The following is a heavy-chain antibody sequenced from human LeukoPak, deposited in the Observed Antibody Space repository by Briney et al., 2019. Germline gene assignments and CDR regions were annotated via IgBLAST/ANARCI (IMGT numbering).Heavy chain of an antibody. CDR3: ASQGHHGKIVGTTLSYFYMDV. V-gene: IGHV4-34*01. D-gene: IGHD1-26*01. CDR1: GGSFSGYY. Sequence: SEALSLTCAVYGGSFSGYYWSWIRQPPGKGLEWIGEINHSGSTNYNPSLKSRVTISVDTSKNQFSLKLSSVTAADTAFYYCASQGHHGKIVGTTLSYFYMDVWGKGTTVTVSS. J-gene: IGHJ6*03. CDR2: INHSGST.